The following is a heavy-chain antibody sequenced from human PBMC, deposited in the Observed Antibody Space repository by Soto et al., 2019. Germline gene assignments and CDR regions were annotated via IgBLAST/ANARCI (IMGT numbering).Heavy chain of an antibody. D-gene: IGHD5-12*01. CDR2: ISYDGSNK. CDR3: AKAKWPDY. Sequence: GGSLRLSCAASGFTFSSYGMHWVRQAPGKGLEWVAVISYDGSNKYYADSVKGRFTISGDNSKNTLYLQMNSLRAEDTAVYYCAKAKWPDYWGQGTLVTVSS. V-gene: IGHV3-30*18. J-gene: IGHJ4*02. CDR1: GFTFSSYG.